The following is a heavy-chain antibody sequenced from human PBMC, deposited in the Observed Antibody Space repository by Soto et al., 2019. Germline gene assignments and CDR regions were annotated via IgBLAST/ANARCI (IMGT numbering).Heavy chain of an antibody. V-gene: IGHV1-46*01. J-gene: IGHJ4*02. Sequence: QVQLVQSGAEVKKPGASVKVSCKASGYIFIHYYIHWVRQAPGQGLEWMAIINPNGGSTNYAQKFEGRITVTSDTSTSTASMELNMLGSDDTAVYFCARSLLQGDFWGQGTLVTVSS. CDR1: GYIFIHYY. CDR3: ARSLLQGDF. D-gene: IGHD2-21*01. CDR2: INPNGGST.